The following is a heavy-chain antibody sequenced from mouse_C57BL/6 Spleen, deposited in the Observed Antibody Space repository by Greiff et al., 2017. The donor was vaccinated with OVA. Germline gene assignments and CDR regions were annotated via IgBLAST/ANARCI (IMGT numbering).Heavy chain of an antibody. CDR3: ARVGDYEGDAMDY. D-gene: IGHD2-4*01. J-gene: IGHJ4*01. CDR1: GFSLTSYG. CDR2: IWSDGST. V-gene: IGHV2-6*03. Sequence: VQVVESGPGLVAPSQSLSITCTVSGFSLTSYGVHWVRQPPGKGLEWLVVIWSDGSTTYNSALKSRLSISKDNTKSQVFLKMNSLQTDDTAMYYCARVGDYEGDAMDYWGQGTSVTVSS.